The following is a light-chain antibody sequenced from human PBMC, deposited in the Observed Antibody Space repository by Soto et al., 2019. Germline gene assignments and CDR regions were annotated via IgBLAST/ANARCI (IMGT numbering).Light chain of an antibody. CDR3: CSYGGYYT. J-gene: IGLJ2*01. CDR2: EVN. CDR1: SSDIGAYDY. Sequence: QSALTQPASLSGSPGQSITISCTGTSSDIGAYDYVSWFQQHPGKAPKLMISEVNNRPSGVPGRFSGSTSGDTASLTISGLQAEDEADYFCCSYGGYYTFGGGTKLTVL. V-gene: IGLV2-14*01.